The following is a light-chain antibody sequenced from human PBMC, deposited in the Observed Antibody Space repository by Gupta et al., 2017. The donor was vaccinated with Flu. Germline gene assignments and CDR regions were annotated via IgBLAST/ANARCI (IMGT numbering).Light chain of an antibody. CDR3: AAWDDSLNGPV. J-gene: IGLJ3*02. CDR1: RSNIGSNT. Sequence: QSVLTQAPSASGTPGQRVTISCSGRRSNIGSNTVNWYQQLPGTAPKLLIYSNNQRPSGVHDRFAGSKSGTSASLAISGLQSEDEADYYCAAWDDSLNGPVFGGGTKLTVL. V-gene: IGLV1-44*01. CDR2: SNN.